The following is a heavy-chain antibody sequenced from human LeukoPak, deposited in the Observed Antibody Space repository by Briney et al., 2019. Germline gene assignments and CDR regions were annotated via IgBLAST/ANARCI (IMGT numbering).Heavy chain of an antibody. CDR2: ISYDGSNK. CDR1: GFTFSSYA. CDR3: ASQGPAYDI. V-gene: IGHV3-30-3*01. J-gene: IGHJ3*02. Sequence: TGGSLRLSCAASGFTFSSYAMHWVRQAPGKGLEWVAVISYDGSNKYYADSVKGRFTISRDNSKNTLYLQMNSLRAEDTAVYYCASQGPAYDIWGQGTMVTVSS.